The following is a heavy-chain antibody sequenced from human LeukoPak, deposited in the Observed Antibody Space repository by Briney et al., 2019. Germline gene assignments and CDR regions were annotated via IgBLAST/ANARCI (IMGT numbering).Heavy chain of an antibody. Sequence: SETLSLTRTVSGGSISSYYWSWIRQPPGKGLEWIGYIYYSGSTNYNPSLKSRVTISVDTSKNQFSLKLSSVTAADTAVYYCARVVVVTAIGGYFDYWGQGTLVTVSS. J-gene: IGHJ4*02. D-gene: IGHD2-21*02. CDR2: IYYSGST. CDR3: ARVVVVTAIGGYFDY. CDR1: GGSISSYY. V-gene: IGHV4-59*01.